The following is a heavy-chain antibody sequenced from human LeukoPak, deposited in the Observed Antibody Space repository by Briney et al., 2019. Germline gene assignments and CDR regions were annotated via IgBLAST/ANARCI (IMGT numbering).Heavy chain of an antibody. CDR3: ARGDGSPSD. CDR1: GFTFNSFG. D-gene: IGHD1-26*01. V-gene: IGHV3-33*05. J-gene: IGHJ4*02. Sequence: PGGSLRLSCATSGFTFNSFGMHWVRQAPGKGLEWVAFISYDGSNKDYADSVKGRFTISRDNAKNSLYLQMNSLRVEDTAIYYCARGDGSPSDWGQGTLVTVSS. CDR2: ISYDGSNK.